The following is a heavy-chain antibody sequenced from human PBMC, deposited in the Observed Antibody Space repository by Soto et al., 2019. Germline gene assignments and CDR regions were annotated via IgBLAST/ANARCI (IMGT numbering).Heavy chain of an antibody. D-gene: IGHD3-16*02. V-gene: IGHV3-48*02. CDR2: ISSSSSTI. J-gene: IGHJ4*02. CDR1: GFTFSSYS. Sequence: GGSLRLSCAASGFTFSSYSMNWVRQAPGKGLEWVSYISSSSSTIYYADSVKGRFTISRDNAKNSLYLQMNSLRDEDTAVYYCARFNPFYDYVWGSYRYAADYWGQGTLVTVSS. CDR3: ARFNPFYDYVWGSYRYAADY.